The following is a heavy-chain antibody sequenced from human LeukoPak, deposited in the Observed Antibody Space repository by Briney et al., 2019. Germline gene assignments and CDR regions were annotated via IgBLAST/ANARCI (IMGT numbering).Heavy chain of an antibody. V-gene: IGHV3-74*01. J-gene: IGHJ3*01. Sequence: QAGGSLRLSCLASGMNFNTYWMHWVRQVPGKGPTWVSRINPDGSVTWDADSVRGRFTISRDDAKNTLYLQMNSLRAEDTALYFCARRLSLRFDAFAVWGPGTVVTVSS. D-gene: IGHD3-3*01. CDR2: INPDGSVT. CDR3: ARRLSLRFDAFAV. CDR1: GMNFNTYW.